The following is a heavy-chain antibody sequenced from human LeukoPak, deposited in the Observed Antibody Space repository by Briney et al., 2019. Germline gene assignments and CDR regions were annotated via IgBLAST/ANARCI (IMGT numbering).Heavy chain of an antibody. Sequence: PGGSLRLSCAASGFTFSSHGINWVRQAPGKGLEWVSGISPSGSISYYADSVKGRFTISRDNSKNTLYLQMNSLRAEDTAVYYCADADYWGQGTLVTVSS. J-gene: IGHJ4*02. D-gene: IGHD2-2*01. CDR2: ISPSGSIS. CDR3: ADADY. CDR1: GFTFSSHG. V-gene: IGHV3-23*01.